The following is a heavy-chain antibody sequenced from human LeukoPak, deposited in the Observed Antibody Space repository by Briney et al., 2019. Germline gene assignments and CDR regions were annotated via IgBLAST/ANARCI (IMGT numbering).Heavy chain of an antibody. D-gene: IGHD3-10*01. J-gene: IGHJ4*02. V-gene: IGHV3-74*01. CDR1: GFTFSNYW. Sequence: GGSLRLSCAASGFTFSNYWMHWVRQAPGKGLVWVSRINNLGTSTNYADSVRGRFTISRDDAKKTLYLQMNSLRAEDTAVYYCARGGGAYYFDYWGRGTLVAVSS. CDR2: INNLGTST. CDR3: ARGGGAYYFDY.